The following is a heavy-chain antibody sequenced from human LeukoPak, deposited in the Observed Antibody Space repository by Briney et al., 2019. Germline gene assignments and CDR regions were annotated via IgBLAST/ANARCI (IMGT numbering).Heavy chain of an antibody. V-gene: IGHV4-34*01. CDR1: GGSFSGYY. CDR3: AAGFSLPSLYEH. J-gene: IGHJ4*02. D-gene: IGHD2-8*01. Sequence: SETLSLTCAVYGGSFSGYYWSWIRQPPGKGLEWIGEINHSGSTNYNPSLKSRVTISLDTSKNQFSLTLTSVTAADTALYFCAAGFSLPSLYEHWGQGILVAVSS. CDR2: INHSGST.